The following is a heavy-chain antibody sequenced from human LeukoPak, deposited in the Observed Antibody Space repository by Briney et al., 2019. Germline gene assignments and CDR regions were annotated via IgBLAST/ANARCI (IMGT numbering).Heavy chain of an antibody. V-gene: IGHV4-39*01. J-gene: IGHJ5*02. CDR1: GGSISSSSYY. CDR2: IYYSGST. CDR3: ARGARDIVVVPAENWFDP. D-gene: IGHD2-2*01. Sequence: PSETLSLTCTVSGGSISSSSYYWGWIRQPPGKGLEWIGSIYYSGSTYYNPSLKSRVTISVDTSKNQFSLKLSSVTAADTAVYYCARGARDIVVVPAENWFDPWGQGTLVTVSS.